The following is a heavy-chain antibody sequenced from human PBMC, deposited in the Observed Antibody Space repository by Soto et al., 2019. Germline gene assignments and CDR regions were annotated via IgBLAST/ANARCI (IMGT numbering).Heavy chain of an antibody. D-gene: IGHD2-2*01. Sequence: EVQLVESGGGLVKPGGSLRLYCAASGFTFSSYSMNWVRQAPGKGLEWVSSISSSSSYIYYADSVKGRFTISRDNAKNSLYLQMNSLRAEDTAVYYCARDRSVVVPAARVYGMDVGGKVATVTVSS. V-gene: IGHV3-21*01. J-gene: IGHJ6*04. CDR1: GFTFSSYS. CDR2: ISSSSSYI. CDR3: ARDRSVVVPAARVYGMDV.